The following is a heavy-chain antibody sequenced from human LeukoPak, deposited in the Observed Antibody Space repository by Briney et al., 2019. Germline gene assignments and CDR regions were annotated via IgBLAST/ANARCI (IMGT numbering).Heavy chain of an antibody. D-gene: IGHD3-22*01. Sequence: SVKASCKASGGTFSSYAISWVRQAPGQGLEWMGGIIPIFGTANYAQKFQGRVTITADESTSTAYMELSSLRSEDTAVYYCARDSGYYDSSGYYPYAYWGQGTLVTVSS. J-gene: IGHJ4*02. CDR1: GGTFSSYA. CDR2: IIPIFGTA. V-gene: IGHV1-69*01. CDR3: ARDSGYYDSSGYYPYAY.